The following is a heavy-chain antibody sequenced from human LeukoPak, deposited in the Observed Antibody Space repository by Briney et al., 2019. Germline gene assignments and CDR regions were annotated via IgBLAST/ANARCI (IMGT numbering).Heavy chain of an antibody. V-gene: IGHV3-23*01. CDR2: ISSSGDST. Sequence: GGSLRLACAVSGFTFSNYGMSWVRQAPRKGLEWDSVISSSGDSTYYADSVKGRFTISRDDSKNTPYLQMNGLRAEDTAIYYCAKDDGNNAKLLLDYWGQGTLVTVSS. CDR1: GFTFSNYG. CDR3: AKDDGNNAKLLLDY. J-gene: IGHJ4*02. D-gene: IGHD2/OR15-2a*01.